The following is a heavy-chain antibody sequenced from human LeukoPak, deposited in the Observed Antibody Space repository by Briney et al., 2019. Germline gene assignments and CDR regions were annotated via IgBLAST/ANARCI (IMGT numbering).Heavy chain of an antibody. V-gene: IGHV3-48*03. CDR1: GFTFSSYE. J-gene: IGHJ6*02. CDR2: IDSSGNTI. CDR3: AREGLEMAKPNYGLDV. Sequence: PGGSLRLSCAASGFTFSSYEMNWVRQAPGKGLEWVSYIDSSGNTIYQAGSVKGRFTISRDNAKNSVYLHMNSLRAEDTAVYYCAREGLEMAKPNYGLDVWGQGTTVTVSS. D-gene: IGHD5-24*01.